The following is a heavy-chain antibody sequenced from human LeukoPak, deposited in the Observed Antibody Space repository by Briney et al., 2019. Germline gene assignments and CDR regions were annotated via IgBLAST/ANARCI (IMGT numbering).Heavy chain of an antibody. CDR2: IYYSGST. V-gene: IGHV4-59*01. D-gene: IGHD5-12*01. J-gene: IGHJ4*02. CDR3: ARGGASGYDWGYYFDY. Sequence: PSETLSLTCTVSGGSISSYYWRWIRQPPGKGLEWIGYIYYSGSTNYNPSLKSRVTISVDTSKNQFSLKLSSVTAADTAVYYCARGGASGYDWGYYFDYWGQGTLVTVSS. CDR1: GGSISSYY.